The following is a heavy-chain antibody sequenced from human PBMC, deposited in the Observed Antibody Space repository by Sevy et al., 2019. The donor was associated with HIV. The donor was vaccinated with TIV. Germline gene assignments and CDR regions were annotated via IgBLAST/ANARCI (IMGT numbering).Heavy chain of an antibody. CDR3: ARESGDCSSTSCYEGVFDY. D-gene: IGHD2-2*01. CDR1: GGSINSGNYY. CDR2: IYTSGST. J-gene: IGHJ4*02. V-gene: IGHV4-61*02. Sequence: SETLSLTCTVSGGSINSGNYYWSWIRQPAGKGLEWIGRIYTSGSTNYNPSLKSRVTISVDTSKNQFSLKLSFVTAADTAVYYCARESGDCSSTSCYEGVFDYWGQGTLVTVSS.